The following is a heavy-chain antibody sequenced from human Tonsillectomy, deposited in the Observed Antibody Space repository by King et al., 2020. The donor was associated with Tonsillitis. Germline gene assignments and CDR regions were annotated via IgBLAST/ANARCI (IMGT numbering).Heavy chain of an antibody. CDR1: EFTFSYYA. Sequence: QLVESGGGVVQPGRSLRLACAASEFTFSYYAMHWVRQAPGKGLEWVVVMSYDRSIKYYADSVQGRFTISRDNSKNTLYLQMNSLTAEDTAVYYCATGGSSGYYDYWGQGTLVTVSS. V-gene: IGHV3-30-3*01. CDR2: MSYDRSIK. D-gene: IGHD3-22*01. CDR3: ATGGSSGYYDY. J-gene: IGHJ4*02.